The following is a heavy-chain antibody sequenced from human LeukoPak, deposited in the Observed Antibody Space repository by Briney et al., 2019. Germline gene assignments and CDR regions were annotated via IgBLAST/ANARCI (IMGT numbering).Heavy chain of an antibody. CDR2: SRNKANSYST. CDR3: ARGSPHVDY. Sequence: GGSLRLSCAASGFAFNDYYMDWVRQAPGKGLEWVGRSRNKANSYSTVYASPVKGRFTISRDDSEDSMYLQMSSLKTEDTAVYYCARGSPHVDYWGQGTLVTVSS. V-gene: IGHV3-72*01. CDR1: GFAFNDYY. D-gene: IGHD6-6*01. J-gene: IGHJ4*02.